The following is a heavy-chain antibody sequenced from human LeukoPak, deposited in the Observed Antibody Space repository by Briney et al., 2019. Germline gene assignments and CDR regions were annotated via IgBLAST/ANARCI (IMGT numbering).Heavy chain of an antibody. CDR1: GASISTYY. V-gene: IGHV4-59*01. Sequence: PSETLSLTCTVSGASISTYYWSWIRQPPGKGLEWIGYIHYSGSTSYNPSLKSRVTMSVDTSKNHFPLKLSSVTAADTAVYYCARNQWLAYDAFDIWGQGTMVAVSS. CDR3: ARNQWLAYDAFDI. CDR2: IHYSGST. D-gene: IGHD6-19*01. J-gene: IGHJ3*02.